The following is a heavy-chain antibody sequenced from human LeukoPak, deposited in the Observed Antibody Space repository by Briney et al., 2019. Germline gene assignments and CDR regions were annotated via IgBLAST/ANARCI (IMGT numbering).Heavy chain of an antibody. J-gene: IGHJ4*02. CDR2: ISYDGSNK. D-gene: IGHD3-22*01. Sequence: GGSLRLSCAASGFTFSSYAMHWVRQAPGKGLEWVAVISYDGSNKYYADSVKGRFTISRDNSKNTLYLQMNSLRAEDTAVYYCARGGCDSSGYGRYWGQGTLVTVSS. CDR1: GFTFSSYA. CDR3: ARGGCDSSGYGRY. V-gene: IGHV3-30-3*01.